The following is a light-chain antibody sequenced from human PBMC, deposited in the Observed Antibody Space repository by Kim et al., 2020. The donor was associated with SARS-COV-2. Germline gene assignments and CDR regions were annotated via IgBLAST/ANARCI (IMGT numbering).Light chain of an antibody. CDR3: QQYGDWYS. J-gene: IGKJ2*03. CDR2: GAS. Sequence: SLPPGERAPLSCRASQTVTSNFLAWYQQKPGQAPRRLIYGASSRATGIPDRFSGSGSGTDFILTISRLEPEDFAVYYCQQYGDWYSFGQGTKLEI. V-gene: IGKV3-20*01. CDR1: QTVTSNF.